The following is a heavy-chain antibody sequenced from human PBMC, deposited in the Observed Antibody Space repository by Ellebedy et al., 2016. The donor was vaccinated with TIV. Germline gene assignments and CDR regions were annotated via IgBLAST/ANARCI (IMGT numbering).Heavy chain of an antibody. V-gene: IGHV3-23*01. D-gene: IGHD2-15*01. CDR2: IRGSGGST. J-gene: IGHJ4*02. Sequence: GGSLRLSXPAPGFTFSTYAMSWVRQAPGKGLEWVSAIRGSGGSTYYADSVKGRFAISRDNSNNTLYLQMNSLRAEDTAVYYCAKGGGSCCFEVWGQGTLVTVSS. CDR3: AKGGGSCCFEV. CDR1: GFTFSTYA.